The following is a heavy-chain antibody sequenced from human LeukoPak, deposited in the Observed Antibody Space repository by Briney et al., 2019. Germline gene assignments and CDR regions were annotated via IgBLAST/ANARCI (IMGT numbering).Heavy chain of an antibody. J-gene: IGHJ4*02. CDR3: ARDGGPWGPLHLDY. CDR1: GFTFSSYS. CDR2: ISSSSSYI. D-gene: IGHD2-15*01. Sequence: PGGSLRLSCAASGFTFSSYSMNWVRQAPGKGLEWVSSISSSSSYIYYADSVKGRFTISRDNAKNSLYLQMNSLRDEDTAVYYCARDGGPWGPLHLDYWGQGTLVTVSS. V-gene: IGHV3-21*01.